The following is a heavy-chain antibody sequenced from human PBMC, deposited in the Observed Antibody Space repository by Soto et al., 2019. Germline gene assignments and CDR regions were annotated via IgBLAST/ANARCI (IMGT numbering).Heavy chain of an antibody. J-gene: IGHJ3*02. CDR2: ISAYNGNT. Sequence: QVQLVQSGAEVKKPGASVKVSCKASGYTFTSYGISWVRQAPGQGLEWMGWISAYNGNTNYAQKLQGRVSMTTDPSTSTAYMELRSLRSYDTAVYDCAREAARQWGNAFDIWFQGTMVTVSS. CDR3: AREAARQWGNAFDI. CDR1: GYTFTSYG. D-gene: IGHD6-6*01. V-gene: IGHV1-18*01.